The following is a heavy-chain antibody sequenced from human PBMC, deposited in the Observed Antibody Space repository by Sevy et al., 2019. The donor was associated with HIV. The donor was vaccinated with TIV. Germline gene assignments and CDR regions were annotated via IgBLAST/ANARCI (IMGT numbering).Heavy chain of an antibody. CDR3: ARVIDYGELGNAFDP. CDR1: GFTFSNYW. Sequence: GGSLSLSCAASGFTFSNYWMSRVRQAPGQGLEWVANIKPDGSDKYYVGSLKGRFTISRDNAKNSLYLQMNNLGAEDTAVYYCARVIDYGELGNAFDPWGQGTLVTVSS. V-gene: IGHV3-7*01. D-gene: IGHD4-17*01. CDR2: IKPDGSDK. J-gene: IGHJ5*02.